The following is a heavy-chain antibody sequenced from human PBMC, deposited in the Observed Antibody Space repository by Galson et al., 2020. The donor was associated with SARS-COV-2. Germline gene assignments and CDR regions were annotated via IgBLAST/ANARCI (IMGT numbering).Heavy chain of an antibody. J-gene: IGHJ4*02. CDR1: GGTFTTYT. CDR3: AGIKGEQWTFDY. Sequence: SVKVSCKASGGTFTTYTISWVRQAPGQGLEWMGRIIPNLGKANYAQKFQGRVTVTADKSTSTAYMELSSLRSEDTAVYYCAGIKGEQWTFDYWGQGTLVTVSS. CDR2: IIPNLGKA. V-gene: IGHV1-69*02. D-gene: IGHD6-19*01.